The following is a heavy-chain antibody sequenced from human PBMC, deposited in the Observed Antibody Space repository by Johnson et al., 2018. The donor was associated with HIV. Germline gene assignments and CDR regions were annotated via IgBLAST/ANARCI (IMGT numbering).Heavy chain of an antibody. D-gene: IGHD3-22*01. CDR2: IKCDGNEK. Sequence: VQLVESGGGVVQPGGSLRLSCAASGFPFSTSWMHWVCQAPERGLEWVADIKCDGNEKYYVDSVKGRFTISRDNSKNTLYLQMNSLKTEDTAVYYCARDSCGYSGFDVWGQGTMVTVSS. CDR3: ARDSCGYSGFDV. CDR1: GFPFSTSW. V-gene: IGHV3-52*01. J-gene: IGHJ3*01.